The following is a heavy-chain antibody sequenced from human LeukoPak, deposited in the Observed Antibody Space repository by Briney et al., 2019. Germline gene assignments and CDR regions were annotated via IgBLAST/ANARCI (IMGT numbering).Heavy chain of an antibody. CDR3: ANPLETDSVVVVAAKY. V-gene: IGHV3-74*01. CDR1: GFTFYRQW. CDR2: INSDGSGA. J-gene: IGHJ4*02. D-gene: IGHD2-15*01. Sequence: PGGSLRLSCAGSGFTFYRQWRHWVPHAPGKGRVGVSRINSDGSGAHYAESVNGRFTISRENSKNTLYLQMNSLRAEETAVYYCANPLETDSVVVVAAKYWGQGTLVTVSS.